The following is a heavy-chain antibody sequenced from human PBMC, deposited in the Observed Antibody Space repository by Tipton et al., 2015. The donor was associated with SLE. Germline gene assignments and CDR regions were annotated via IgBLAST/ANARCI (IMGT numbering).Heavy chain of an antibody. CDR3: ASSGYAYGYGAGGAFDI. Sequence: TLSLTCTVSGGSITRGGCYWSWIRQLPGKGLEWIGYIYYSGSSYSNPSLKSRLTISVDTSNSQFSLKLSSVTAADTATYYCASSGYAYGYGAGGAFDIWGQGAVATVSS. J-gene: IGHJ3*02. CDR2: IYYSGSS. V-gene: IGHV4-31*03. D-gene: IGHD5-18*01. CDR1: GGSITRGGCY.